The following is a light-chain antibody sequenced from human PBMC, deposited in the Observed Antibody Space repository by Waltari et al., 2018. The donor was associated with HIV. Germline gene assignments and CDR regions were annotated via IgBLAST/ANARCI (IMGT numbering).Light chain of an antibody. CDR3: TSYTTRTTLV. CDR1: SSDLGAYHF. Sequence: QSALTQPASMSGSPGQSITISCSGSSSDLGAYHFVSWYRQYPGKVPQLLIYGVNNRPSGVSDRFSGSISGNTASLTISGLQTDDEAHYYCTSYTTRTTLVFGGGT. J-gene: IGLJ3*02. CDR2: GVN. V-gene: IGLV2-14*03.